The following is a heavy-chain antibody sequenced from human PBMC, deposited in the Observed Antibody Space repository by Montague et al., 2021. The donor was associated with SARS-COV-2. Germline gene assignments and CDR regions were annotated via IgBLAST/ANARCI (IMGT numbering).Heavy chain of an antibody. Sequence: SLRLSCAASGFTFNNYGMHWVRQAPGKGLEWVALILYDGSHKSYADSVEGRFTISRDNSKNTLYLQMNSLGADDTAVYYCAKDPGGGRYDYFHYWGQGTLVTVSS. CDR1: GFTFNNYG. J-gene: IGHJ4*02. V-gene: IGHV3-33*06. CDR2: ILYDGSHK. D-gene: IGHD6-19*01. CDR3: AKDPGGGRYDYFHY.